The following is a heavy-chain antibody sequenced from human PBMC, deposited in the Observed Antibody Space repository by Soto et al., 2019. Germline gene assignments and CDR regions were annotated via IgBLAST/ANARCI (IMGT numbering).Heavy chain of an antibody. D-gene: IGHD3-22*01. V-gene: IGHV1-18*01. Sequence: QVQLVQSGAEVKKPGASVKVSCKAFGYTFTTYGMSWVRQAPGQGLDWMGWISTYNGNTKYAERLQGRVTMTIDTTTSTAYMELRSLRSDDTAVYYCARGPTDYYDNSGDYFLDYWGQGTLVTVSS. CDR1: GYTFTTYG. CDR2: ISTYNGNT. CDR3: ARGPTDYYDNSGDYFLDY. J-gene: IGHJ4*02.